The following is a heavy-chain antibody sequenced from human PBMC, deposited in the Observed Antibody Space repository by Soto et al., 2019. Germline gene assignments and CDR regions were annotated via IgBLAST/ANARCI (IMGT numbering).Heavy chain of an antibody. D-gene: IGHD4-17*01. CDR1: GGTFSSYA. J-gene: IGHJ5*02. CDR2: IIPIFGTA. Sequence: QVQLVQSGAEVKKPGSSVKVSCKASGGTFSSYAISWVRQAPGQGLEWVGGIIPIFGTANYAQKFQGRVTITADESTSGAYMELSSLRSEDTAVYYCARGVRMTTIDGGFGPWGQGTLVTVSS. V-gene: IGHV1-69*12. CDR3: ARGVRMTTIDGGFGP.